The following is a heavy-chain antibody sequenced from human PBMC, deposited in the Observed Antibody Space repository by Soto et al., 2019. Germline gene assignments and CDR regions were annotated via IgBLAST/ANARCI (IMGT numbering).Heavy chain of an antibody. V-gene: IGHV4-61*01. J-gene: IGHJ6*02. D-gene: IGHD6-6*01. CDR3: ARDRILSSSSYYYYYGMDV. CDR2: IYYSGST. CDR1: GGSVSSGSYY. Sequence: QVQLQESGPGLVKPSETLSLTCTVSGGSVSSGSYYWSWIRQPPGKGLEWIGYIYYSGSTNYNPSLKSRVTISVDTSKNQFSLKLSSVTAADTAVYYCARDRILSSSSYYYYYGMDVWGQGTTVTVSS.